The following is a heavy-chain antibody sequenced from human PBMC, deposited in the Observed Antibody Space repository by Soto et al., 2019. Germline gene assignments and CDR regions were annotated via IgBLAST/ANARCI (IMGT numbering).Heavy chain of an antibody. CDR2: IKQDGSEK. Sequence: GGSLRLSCAASGFTFSSYWMSWVRQAPGKGLEWVANIKQDGSEKYYVDSVKGRFTISRDNAKNSLYLQMNSLRAEDTAVYYCARVFLGRIYYYYYYYMDVWGKGTTVTVSS. D-gene: IGHD2-15*01. J-gene: IGHJ6*03. CDR3: ARVFLGRIYYYYYYYMDV. V-gene: IGHV3-7*01. CDR1: GFTFSSYW.